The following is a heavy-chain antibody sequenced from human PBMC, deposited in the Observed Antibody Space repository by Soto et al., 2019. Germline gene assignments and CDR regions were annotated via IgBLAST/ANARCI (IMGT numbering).Heavy chain of an antibody. CDR1: GSTLTELS. CDR2: FDPEDGET. Sequence: ASVKVSCKVSGSTLTELSMPWVRQSPGKGLEWMGGFDPEDGETIYAQKFQGRVTMTEDTSTDTAYMELSSLRSEDTAVYYCATVAARYYVKDGWGQGTTVTVSS. CDR3: ATVAARYYVKDG. D-gene: IGHD6-6*01. J-gene: IGHJ6*02. V-gene: IGHV1-24*01.